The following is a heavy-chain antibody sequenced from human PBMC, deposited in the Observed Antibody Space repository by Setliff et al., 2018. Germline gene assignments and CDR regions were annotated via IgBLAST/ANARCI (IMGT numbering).Heavy chain of an antibody. J-gene: IGHJ3*02. CDR3: RQAVVGSDVFDI. CDR1: GGSISSGSYY. V-gene: IGHV4-39*07. CDR2: IDHSGGA. Sequence: SETLSLTCAVSGGSISSGSYYWSWIRESPGKGLEWFGEIDHSGGANYNPSLESRVTMSVDTSKKEFSLKLTSVTAADTAMYYCRQAVVGSDVFDIWGQGTMVSVYS. D-gene: IGHD1-1*01.